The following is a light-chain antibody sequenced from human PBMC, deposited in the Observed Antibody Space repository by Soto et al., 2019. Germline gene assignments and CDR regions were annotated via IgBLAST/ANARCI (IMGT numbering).Light chain of an antibody. CDR1: RGSGND. Sequence: AIEMTQSPSSLSASVRDRVTITCRARRGSGNDLGGYQQKPGKAPKRLKFAASILQTGVPSRFSAGGSGTYLSRTISSLQAHDFEAYYSLQNYNFSWAIGQGNKV. CDR2: AAS. CDR3: LQNYNFSWA. J-gene: IGKJ1*01. V-gene: IGKV1-6*01.